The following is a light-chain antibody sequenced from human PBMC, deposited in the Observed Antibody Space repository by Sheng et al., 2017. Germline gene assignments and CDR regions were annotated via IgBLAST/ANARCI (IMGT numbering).Light chain of an antibody. CDR2: DAS. CDR3: QQSDNFPLT. CDR1: QSVSSS. Sequence: DIQMTQSPSTLSTSVGDRVTITCRASQSVSSSLAWYQQKPGKAPKLLIYDASNLETGVPSRFSGTGSGTDFSFTISSLQPEDIATYYCQQSDNFPLTFGGGTKVQIK. V-gene: IGKV1-33*01. J-gene: IGKJ4*01.